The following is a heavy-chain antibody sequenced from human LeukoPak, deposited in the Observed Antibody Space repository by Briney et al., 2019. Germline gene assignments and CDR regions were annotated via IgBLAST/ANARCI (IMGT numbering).Heavy chain of an antibody. CDR3: AKDNRYSSSSVGAFDI. Sequence: GGSLRLSCAASGFTFSSYGMHWVRQAPGKGLEWVAVISYDGSNKYYADSVKGRFTISRDNSKNALYLQMNSLRAEDTAVYYCAKDNRYSSSSVGAFDIWGQGTMVTVSS. V-gene: IGHV3-30*18. CDR2: ISYDGSNK. D-gene: IGHD6-6*01. J-gene: IGHJ3*02. CDR1: GFTFSSYG.